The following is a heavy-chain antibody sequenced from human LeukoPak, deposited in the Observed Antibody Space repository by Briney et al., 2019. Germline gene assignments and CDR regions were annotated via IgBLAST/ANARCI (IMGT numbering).Heavy chain of an antibody. Sequence: GGSLRLSCAATGFTFSNYAIGWVRQAPGKGLEWVSSISDSGGKTYYADSVKGRFAISRGNSKNTLYLQIDSLIAEDTAVYYCAKGRLVLDYWGQGTLVTVSS. CDR3: AKGRLVLDY. V-gene: IGHV3-23*01. CDR1: GFTFSNYA. J-gene: IGHJ4*02. D-gene: IGHD6-6*01. CDR2: ISDSGGKT.